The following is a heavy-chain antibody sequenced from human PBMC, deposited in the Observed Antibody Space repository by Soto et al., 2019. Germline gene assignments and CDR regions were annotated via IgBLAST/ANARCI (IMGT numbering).Heavy chain of an antibody. CDR1: GFTFSSHW. V-gene: IGHV3-74*01. J-gene: IGHJ5*02. CDR2: INTDGSDT. Sequence: EVQLVESGGGLVQPGGSLTLSCAASGFTFSSHWMHWVRQAPGKGLVCVSRINTDGSDTTYADSVKGRFTISRDNAKNTLYQQMNSLRAADTAVYYCVRGDAVTIWPVWSWGQGNLVTVSS. CDR3: VRGDAVTIWPVWS. D-gene: IGHD2-21*01.